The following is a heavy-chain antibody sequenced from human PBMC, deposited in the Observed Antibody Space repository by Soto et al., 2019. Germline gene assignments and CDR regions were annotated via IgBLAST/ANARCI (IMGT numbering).Heavy chain of an antibody. V-gene: IGHV3-21*01. CDR1: GFTFTRYS. Sequence: SGFTFTRYSMNWVRQAPGKGLEWVSSISSTTNYIYYADSMKGRFTVSRDNAKNSVYLEMNSLSAEDTALYYCARESEDLTSNFDYWGQGTLVTVSS. CDR3: ARESEDLTSNFDY. J-gene: IGHJ4*02. CDR2: ISSTTNYI.